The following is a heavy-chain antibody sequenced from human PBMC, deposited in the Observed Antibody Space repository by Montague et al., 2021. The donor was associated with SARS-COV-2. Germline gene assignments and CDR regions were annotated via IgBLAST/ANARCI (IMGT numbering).Heavy chain of an antibody. V-gene: IGHV6-1*01. J-gene: IGHJ5*02. CDR3: ARDDPYCTNGVCYTGNWFDP. CDR2: TYYRSKWYN. CDR1: GDSVSSNSAA. D-gene: IGHD2-8*01. Sequence: CAISGDSVSSNSAAWNWIRQSPSRGLEWLGRTYYRSKWYNDYAVSVKSRITINPDTSKNQFSLQLNSVTPGDTAVYYCARDDPYCTNGVCYTGNWFDPWGRGTLVTVAS.